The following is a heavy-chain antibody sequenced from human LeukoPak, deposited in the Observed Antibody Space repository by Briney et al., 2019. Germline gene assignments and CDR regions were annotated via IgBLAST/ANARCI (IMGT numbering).Heavy chain of an antibody. J-gene: IGHJ4*02. CDR2: ISSSSSYI. CDR1: GFIFSDYW. V-gene: IGHV3-21*01. CDR3: ARDGYSGYDGIDY. D-gene: IGHD5-12*01. Sequence: GGSLRLSCAASGFIFSDYWMSYLRQAPGKGLEWVSSISSSSSYIYYADSVKGRFTVSRDNAKNSLYLQMNSLRAEDTAVYYCARDGYSGYDGIDYWGQGTLVTVSS.